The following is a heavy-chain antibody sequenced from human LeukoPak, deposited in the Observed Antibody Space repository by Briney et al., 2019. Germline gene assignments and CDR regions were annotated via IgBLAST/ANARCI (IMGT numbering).Heavy chain of an antibody. CDR3: ARAPTVTPYYFDY. CDR2: INPNSGGT. J-gene: IGHJ4*02. Sequence: ASVKVSCKASGYTFTGYYMHWVRQAPGQGLEWMGWINPNSGGTNYAQKFQGWVTMTRDTSISTAYMDLTRLKSDDTAVYYCARAPTVTPYYFDYWGQGTLVTVSS. V-gene: IGHV1-2*04. D-gene: IGHD4-17*01. CDR1: GYTFTGYY.